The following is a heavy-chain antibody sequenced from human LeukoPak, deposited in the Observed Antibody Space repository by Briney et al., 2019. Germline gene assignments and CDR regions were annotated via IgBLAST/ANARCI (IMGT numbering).Heavy chain of an antibody. Sequence: SETLSLTCTVSGGSISSGSYYWSWIRQPAGKGLEWIGRIYTSGSTNYNPSLKSRVTISVDTSKNQFSLKLSSVTAADTAVYYCARAQWGTTVLFDYWGQGTLVTVSS. V-gene: IGHV4-61*02. J-gene: IGHJ4*02. CDR1: GGSISSGSYY. CDR3: ARAQWGTTVLFDY. D-gene: IGHD1-7*01. CDR2: IYTSGST.